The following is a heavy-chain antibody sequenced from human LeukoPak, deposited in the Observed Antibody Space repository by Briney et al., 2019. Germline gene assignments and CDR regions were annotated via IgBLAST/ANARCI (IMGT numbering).Heavy chain of an antibody. D-gene: IGHD3-16*01. Sequence: GESLKISCAASGFTFSSYSMNWVRQAPGKGLEWVSSISSSSSYIYYADSVKGRFTISRDNAKSSLYLQMNSLRAEDTAVFYCARGGGEVDYWGQGTLVTVSS. J-gene: IGHJ4*02. CDR3: ARGGGEVDY. V-gene: IGHV3-21*01. CDR2: ISSSSSYI. CDR1: GFTFSSYS.